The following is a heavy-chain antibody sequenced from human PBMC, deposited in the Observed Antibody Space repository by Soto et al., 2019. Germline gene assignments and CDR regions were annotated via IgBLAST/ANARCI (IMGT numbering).Heavy chain of an antibody. CDR1: GFTFSGST. V-gene: IGHV3-73*02. CDR2: ISKKAYNYAT. Sequence: EVQLVESGGGLVQPGGSLKLSCAASGFTFSGSTIHWVRQASGKGLEWVGRISKKAYNYATAYPASAQGRFTVSRDESQNTAFLQMNSLKAEDTAVYYCRATGEAENFWGQGTLVTVSS. CDR3: RATGEAENF. J-gene: IGHJ4*02. D-gene: IGHD7-27*01.